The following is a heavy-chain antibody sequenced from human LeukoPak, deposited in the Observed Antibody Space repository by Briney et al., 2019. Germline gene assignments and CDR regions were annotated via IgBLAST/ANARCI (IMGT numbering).Heavy chain of an antibody. Sequence: GGSLRLSCAASGFTFSSYGMHWVRQAPGKGLEWVAVISYDGSNKYYADSVKGRFTISRDNSKNTLYLQMNSLRAEDTAVYYCAKDPHPLYYDILTGYHYYYYYGMDVWGKGTTVTVSS. CDR3: AKDPHPLYYDILTGYHYYYYYGMDV. J-gene: IGHJ6*04. CDR2: ISYDGSNK. D-gene: IGHD3-9*01. V-gene: IGHV3-30*18. CDR1: GFTFSSYG.